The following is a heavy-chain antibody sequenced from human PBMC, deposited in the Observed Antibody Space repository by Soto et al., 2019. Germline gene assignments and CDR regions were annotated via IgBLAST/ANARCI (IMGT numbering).Heavy chain of an antibody. D-gene: IGHD6-19*01. CDR1: GGSISSGGYS. Sequence: QLQLQESGSGLVKPSQTLSLTCAVSGGSISSGGYSWSWIRQPPGKGLEWIGYVYQSWSTFYNPSLQSRVAISLDGSKNQYPLKGSSVTAVVTAVYSCAGLYSSGWYFRYWGQGTLVIVSS. CDR2: VYQSWST. CDR3: AGLYSSGWYFRY. V-gene: IGHV4-30-2*01. J-gene: IGHJ4*02.